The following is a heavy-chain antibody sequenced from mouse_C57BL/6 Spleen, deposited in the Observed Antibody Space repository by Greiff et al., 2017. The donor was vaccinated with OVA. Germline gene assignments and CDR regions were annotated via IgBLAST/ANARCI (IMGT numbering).Heavy chain of an antibody. Sequence: QVQLQQPGAELVRPGSSVKLSCKASGYTFTSSWMHWVKQRPIQGLEWIGNIDPSDSETHYNQKFKDKATLTVDKSSSTAYMQLSSLTSEDSAVYYCARIGDYGVEGAMDYWGQGTSVTVSS. V-gene: IGHV1-52*01. J-gene: IGHJ4*01. CDR3: ARIGDYGVEGAMDY. CDR1: GYTFTSSW. CDR2: IDPSDSET. D-gene: IGHD1-2*01.